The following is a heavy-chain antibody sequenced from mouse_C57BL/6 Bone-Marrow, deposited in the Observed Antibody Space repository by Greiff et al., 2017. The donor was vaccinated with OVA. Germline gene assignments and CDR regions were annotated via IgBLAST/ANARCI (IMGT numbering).Heavy chain of an antibody. CDR1: GYTFTNYW. V-gene: IGHV1-63*01. CDR2: IYPGGGYT. Sequence: QVQLQQSGAELVRPGTSVKMSCKASGYTFTNYWIGWAKQRPGHGLEWIGEIYPGGGYTYYNEKFKGKATLTADKSSSTAYMQFSSLTAEDSAIYYCARTTNYYPVSFDYWGQGTTLTVSS. D-gene: IGHD1-1*01. J-gene: IGHJ2*01. CDR3: ARTTNYYPVSFDY.